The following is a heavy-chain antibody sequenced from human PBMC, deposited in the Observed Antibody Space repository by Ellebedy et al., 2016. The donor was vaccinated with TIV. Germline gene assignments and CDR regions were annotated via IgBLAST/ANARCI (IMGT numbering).Heavy chain of an antibody. D-gene: IGHD6-13*01. CDR1: GFTFSSSW. J-gene: IGHJ2*01. Sequence: GGSLRLSCAASGFTFSSSWMHWVRQAPGKGLVWVSRTNSDGTITTYADSVKGRFTISRDNAKNTLYVQMNSLRAEDTAVYYCARPLYSSSRFDLWGRGTLVTVSS. CDR3: ARPLYSSSRFDL. V-gene: IGHV3-74*03. CDR2: TNSDGTIT.